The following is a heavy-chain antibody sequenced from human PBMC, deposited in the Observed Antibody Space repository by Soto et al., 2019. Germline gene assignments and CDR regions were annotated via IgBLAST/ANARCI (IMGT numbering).Heavy chain of an antibody. D-gene: IGHD2-2*02. CDR1: GYSFTSYW. J-gene: IGHJ5*02. CDR3: ARAAVYTVAPKNNWFDP. V-gene: IGHV5-51*01. Sequence: GESLKISCKGSGYSFTSYWIGWVRQMPGKGLEWMGIIYPGDSDTRYSPSFQGQVTISADKSISTVYLQWSSLKASDTATYYCARAAVYTVAPKNNWFDPWGQGTLVTVSS. CDR2: IYPGDSDT.